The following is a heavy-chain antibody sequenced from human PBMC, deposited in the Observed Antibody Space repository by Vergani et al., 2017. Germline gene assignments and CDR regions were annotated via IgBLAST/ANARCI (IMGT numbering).Heavy chain of an antibody. CDR3: ARGRSSSXYFALMGGDYYYYYMDV. D-gene: IGHD6-13*01. J-gene: IGHJ6*03. CDR1: GGSFSGYY. Sequence: QVQLQQWGAGLLKPSETLSLTCAVYGGSFSGYYWSWIRQPPGKGLEWIGEINHSGSTNYNPSLKSRVTISVDTSKNQFSLKLSSVTAADTAVYYWARGRSSSXYFALMGGDYYYYYMDVWGKGTTVTVSS. V-gene: IGHV4-34*01. CDR2: INHSGST.